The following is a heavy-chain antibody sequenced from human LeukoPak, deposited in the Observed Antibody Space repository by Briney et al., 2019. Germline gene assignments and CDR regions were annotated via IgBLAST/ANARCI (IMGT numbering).Heavy chain of an antibody. CDR2: INPDSGFT. CDR1: GYSFTDDY. D-gene: IGHD1-1*01. CDR3: APTPEAYTSNWNV. J-gene: IGHJ4*02. V-gene: IGHV1-2*02. Sequence: ASVKVSCKTSGYSFTDDYVQWVRQAPGQGLEWMGWINPDSGFTNYAQKFQGRVTMTRDTSISIAYMEVRRLRPDDTAVYYCAPTPEAYTSNWNVWGQGTLVTVSS.